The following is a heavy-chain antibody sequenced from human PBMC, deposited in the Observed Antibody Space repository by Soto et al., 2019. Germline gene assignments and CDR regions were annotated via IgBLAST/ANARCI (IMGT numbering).Heavy chain of an antibody. CDR3: ARDLNIYPFVVVTADTGDNWFDP. J-gene: IGHJ5*02. D-gene: IGHD2-21*02. CDR1: GYTFTSYY. Sequence: ASVKVSCKASGYTFTSYYMHWVLQAPGQGLEWMGIINPSGGSTSYAQKFQGRVTMTRDTSTSTVYMELSSLRSEDTAVYYCARDLNIYPFVVVTADTGDNWFDPWGQGTLVTVSS. V-gene: IGHV1-46*01. CDR2: INPSGGST.